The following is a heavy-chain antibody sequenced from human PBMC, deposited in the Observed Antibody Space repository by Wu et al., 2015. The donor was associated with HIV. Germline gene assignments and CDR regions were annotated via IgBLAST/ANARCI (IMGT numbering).Heavy chain of an antibody. CDR1: ESTFFRHD. Sequence: QDQLVQPEVEVKEPGADVKLSCKIPESTFFRHDVNWVRQASGQGLEWMGRMNPKNGNSQSAQEFEGRVNMTRTSSARTAYMELTNMKSDDTAVYYCVRVGYHYDVGGSYGEYFQHWGQGT. V-gene: IGHV1-8*01. CDR2: MNPKNGNS. D-gene: IGHD3-16*01. J-gene: IGHJ1*01. CDR3: VRVGYHYDVGGSYGEYFQH.